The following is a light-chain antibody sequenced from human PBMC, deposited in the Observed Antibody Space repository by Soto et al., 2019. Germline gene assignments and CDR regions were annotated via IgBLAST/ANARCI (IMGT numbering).Light chain of an antibody. Sequence: DIVMTQSPDSLAVSLXXXATIDCKSSQSLLYSPNNKNYLAWYQQKPGQPPKLLIYWASTRESGVPDRFTGNGSGTDLTHPISSLKPEDVALYYCQQYYYAPKTFGRGTKVEIK. J-gene: IGKJ1*01. CDR1: QSLLYSPNNKNY. CDR3: QQYYYAPKT. CDR2: WAS. V-gene: IGKV4-1*01.